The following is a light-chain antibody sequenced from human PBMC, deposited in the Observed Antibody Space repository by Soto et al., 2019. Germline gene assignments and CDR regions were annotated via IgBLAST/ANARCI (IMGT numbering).Light chain of an antibody. CDR2: SNN. J-gene: IGLJ2*01. Sequence: QSVLTQPPSASGTPGQRVTSSCSGSSSNIGSNTVNWYQQLPGTAPKLLIYSNNQRPSGVPDRFSGSKSGTSASLAISGLQSEDEADYYCAAWDDSLNGVVVGGGTKLTV. V-gene: IGLV1-44*01. CDR1: SSNIGSNT. CDR3: AAWDDSLNGVV.